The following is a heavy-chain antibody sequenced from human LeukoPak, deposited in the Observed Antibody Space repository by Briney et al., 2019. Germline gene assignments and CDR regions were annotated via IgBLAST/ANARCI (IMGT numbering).Heavy chain of an antibody. Sequence: GGSLRLSCAASGFTFSTYWMTWVRQAPGKGLEWVANIKEDGNEQHYVDSVKGRFTISRDNDKNSLYLQMHSLRVEDTAVYYCARGVRSGNWSQGTLVTVSS. CDR1: GFTFSTYW. CDR2: IKEDGNEQ. CDR3: ARGVRSGN. V-gene: IGHV3-7*03. J-gene: IGHJ4*02. D-gene: IGHD6-6*01.